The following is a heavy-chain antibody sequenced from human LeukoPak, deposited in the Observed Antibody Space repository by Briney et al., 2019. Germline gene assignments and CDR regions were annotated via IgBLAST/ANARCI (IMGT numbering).Heavy chain of an antibody. Sequence: GGSLRLSCAASGFPFSSFPMSWVRQAPGKGLEWVSGISSSGSDTYYTDSVKGRFTISRDSSKKTVYLEMNSLRPEDTAVYYCAGGKSGYDWDYWGQGTLVSVSS. CDR1: GFPFSSFP. CDR2: ISSSGSDT. J-gene: IGHJ4*02. V-gene: IGHV3-23*01. D-gene: IGHD5-12*01. CDR3: AGGKSGYDWDY.